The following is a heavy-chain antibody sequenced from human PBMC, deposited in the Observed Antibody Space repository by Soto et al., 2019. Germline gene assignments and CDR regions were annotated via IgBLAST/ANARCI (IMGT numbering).Heavy chain of an antibody. CDR3: ASLNHYGEGSYRTAEYFLH. V-gene: IGHV4-59*01. CDR2: IYYSGST. J-gene: IGHJ1*01. CDR1: GGSISSYY. Sequence: PSETLSLTCTVSGGSISSYYWSWIRQPPGKGLEWIGYIYYSGSTNYNPSLKSRVTISVDTSKNQFSLKLSSVTAADTAVYYCASLNHYGEGSYRTAEYFLHCGQGYLVTVS. D-gene: IGHD3-10*01.